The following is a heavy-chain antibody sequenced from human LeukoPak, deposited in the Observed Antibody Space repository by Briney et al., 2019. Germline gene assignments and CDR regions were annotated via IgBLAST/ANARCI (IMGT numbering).Heavy chain of an antibody. CDR1: GGSFSGYY. V-gene: IGHV4-34*01. D-gene: IGHD3-3*01. J-gene: IGHJ4*02. Sequence: PSETLSLTCAVYGGSFSGYYWSWIRQPPGKGLEWIGEINHNGSTNYNPSLKSRVTISVDTSKNQFSLKLSSVTAADTAVYYCARGRTRGGGYDFWSGYPKREKYYFDYWGQGTLVTVSS. CDR2: INHNGST. CDR3: ARGRTRGGGYDFWSGYPKREKYYFDY.